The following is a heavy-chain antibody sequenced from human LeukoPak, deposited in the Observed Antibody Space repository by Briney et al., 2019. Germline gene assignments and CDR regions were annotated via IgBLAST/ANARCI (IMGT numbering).Heavy chain of an antibody. D-gene: IGHD1-1*01. CDR1: GFTFSGFD. V-gene: IGHV3-23*01. Sequence: PGGSLRLSCAASGFTFSGFDMSWVRQAPGKGLEWVSGISAGGGTTYYADSVKGRFTISRDNSKNTLYLQFNSLRAEDTAVYYCARGTSGPDSWGQGTLVTVSS. J-gene: IGHJ4*02. CDR2: ISAGGGTT. CDR3: ARGTSGPDS.